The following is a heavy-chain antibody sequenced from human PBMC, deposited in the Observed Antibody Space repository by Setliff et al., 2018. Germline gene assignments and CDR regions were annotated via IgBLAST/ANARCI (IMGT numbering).Heavy chain of an antibody. CDR2: VYYNGAA. CDR3: ARGGTFRYFDY. V-gene: IGHV4-59*01. J-gene: IGHJ4*02. CDR1: GGSLSTYY. Sequence: PSETLSLTCTVSGGSLSTYYWSWIRQSPGRGLEYIGYVYYNGAADYSPSLKSRVTLSVDTSKNQFSLKLTSVTAADTAVYYWARGGTFRYFDYWGQGTPVTVSS. D-gene: IGHD5-12*01.